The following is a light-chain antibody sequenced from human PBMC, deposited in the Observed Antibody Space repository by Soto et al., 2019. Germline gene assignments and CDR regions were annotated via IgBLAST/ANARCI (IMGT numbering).Light chain of an antibody. Sequence: DIVMTQSPAPLSVSPGQRATLSCRSSQSLSSNVAWYQQRPGQAPRLLIHGASTRATGIPARFSGSGSGTEFTLTISSLQSEDFAVYYCQQYNTWPPAITLGQGTRLEIK. CDR3: QQYNTWPPAIT. CDR1: QSLSSN. J-gene: IGKJ5*01. CDR2: GAS. V-gene: IGKV3-15*01.